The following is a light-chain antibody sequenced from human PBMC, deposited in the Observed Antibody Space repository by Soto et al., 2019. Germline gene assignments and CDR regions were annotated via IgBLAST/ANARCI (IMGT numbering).Light chain of an antibody. CDR3: QQTHSPPYS. Sequence: DIQMTQSPDSLSASVGDRVTITCRASQSIVTYLNWYQQKPGKAPNLLVYPASSLQGGVPSRFSGSGSGTDFTLTISTLQPEDFATYFCQQTHSPPYSIGQGTKLEI. J-gene: IGKJ2*01. CDR1: QSIVTY. V-gene: IGKV1-39*01. CDR2: PAS.